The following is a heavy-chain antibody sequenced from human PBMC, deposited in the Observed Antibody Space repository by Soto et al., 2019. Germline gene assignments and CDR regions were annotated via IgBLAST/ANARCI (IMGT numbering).Heavy chain of an antibody. CDR1: GFTFSTYA. J-gene: IGHJ6*03. D-gene: IGHD3-10*01. CDR2: ISSSGGST. CDR3: AKDAIRMVWGATPYYMDV. V-gene: IGHV3-23*01. Sequence: PGGSLSLSCAASGFTFSTYAMSWLPPAPGKGLKWGTAISSSGGSTYYADYVKGRITIARDTTKNTLYLQMNSLRAEDTAVYYCAKDAIRMVWGATPYYMDVWGKGTTVTVSS.